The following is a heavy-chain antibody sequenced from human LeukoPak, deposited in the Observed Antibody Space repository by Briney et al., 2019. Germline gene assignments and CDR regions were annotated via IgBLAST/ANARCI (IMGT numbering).Heavy chain of an antibody. CDR1: GFSLTEFS. Sequence: ASVKVSCKVSGFSLTEFSMHWVRRTPGEGFEWMGGFDPEDGETRYAQNFQGRVTLIEDTSTDTAYMEMSSLRFEDTAIYYCAISPPGQYFYDSSGPFDSWGQGTLITVSS. CDR3: AISPPGQYFYDSSGPFDS. CDR2: FDPEDGET. V-gene: IGHV1-24*01. J-gene: IGHJ4*02. D-gene: IGHD3-22*01.